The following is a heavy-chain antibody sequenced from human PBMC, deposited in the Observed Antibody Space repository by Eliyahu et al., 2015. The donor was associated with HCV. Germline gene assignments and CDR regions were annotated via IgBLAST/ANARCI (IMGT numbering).Heavy chain of an antibody. D-gene: IGHD5-18*01. CDR1: GFTFDDYG. J-gene: IGHJ4*02. Sequence: EVQLVESGGGVVRPGGSLRLSCAASGFTFDDYGMSWVRQAPGKGLEWVSGINWNGGSTGYADSVKGRFTISRDNAKNSLYLQMNSLRAEDTALYHCARGRPFVYRGGYSYGPPDYWGQGTLVTVSS. CDR3: ARGRPFVYRGGYSYGPPDY. CDR2: INWNGGST. V-gene: IGHV3-20*01.